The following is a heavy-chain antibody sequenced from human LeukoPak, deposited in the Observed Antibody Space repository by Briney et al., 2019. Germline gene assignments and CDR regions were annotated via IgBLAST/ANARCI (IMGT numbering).Heavy chain of an antibody. CDR2: IYTGGGT. CDR1: GFTASNY. Sequence: GGSLRLSCAASGFTASNYMSWVRQAPGKGLEWVSVIYTGGGTYYADSVKGRFTISRDNSKNTLYLQMNSLRAEDTAVYYCATRYGSGSYHMDVWGQGTTVTVSS. V-gene: IGHV3-66*01. J-gene: IGHJ6*02. CDR3: ATRYGSGSYHMDV. D-gene: IGHD3-10*01.